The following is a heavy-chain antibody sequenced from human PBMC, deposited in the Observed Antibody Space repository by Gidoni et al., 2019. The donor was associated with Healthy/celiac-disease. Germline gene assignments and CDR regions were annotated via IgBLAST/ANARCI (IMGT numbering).Heavy chain of an antibody. CDR1: GGSISSYY. Sequence: QVQLQESGPGLVKPSETLSLTCTVSGGSISSYYWSWIRQPPGKGLEWIGYIYYSGSTNYNPSLKSRVTISVDTSKNQFSLKLSSVTAADTAVYYCARDGLAGGAFDIWGQGTMVTVSS. J-gene: IGHJ3*02. CDR2: IYYSGST. D-gene: IGHD3-10*01. CDR3: ARDGLAGGAFDI. V-gene: IGHV4-59*01.